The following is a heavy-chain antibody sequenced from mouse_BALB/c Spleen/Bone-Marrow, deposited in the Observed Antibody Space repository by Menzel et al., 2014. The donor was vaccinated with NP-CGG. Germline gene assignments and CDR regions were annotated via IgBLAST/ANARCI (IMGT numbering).Heavy chain of an antibody. CDR2: INPSTGYT. CDR3: VCGNYYLAY. Sequence: VQLVESGAELAKPGASVRKSCKASGYTFTRYWMHWVKQRPGQGLEWIGYINPSTGYTEYNQKFKDKATLTADKSSSTAYMQLSSLTSEDSAVYYCVCGNYYLAYWGQGTLVTVSA. J-gene: IGHJ3*01. CDR1: GYTFTRYW. V-gene: IGHV1-7*01. D-gene: IGHD2-1*01.